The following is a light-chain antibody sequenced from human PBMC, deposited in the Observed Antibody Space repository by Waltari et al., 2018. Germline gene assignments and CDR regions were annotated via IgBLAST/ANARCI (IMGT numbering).Light chain of an antibody. V-gene: IGKV1-17*01. Sequence: DIQMSQSPSSLSASVGDRVTIACRASQDIGDFLSWYQQKPGKPPKRLISVASSLESGVPSRFRCSGSGTDFTLTISGLQPEDFATYFCLQYESEPFTFGPGTKLDIK. CDR1: QDIGDF. CDR3: LQYESEPFT. CDR2: VAS. J-gene: IGKJ3*01.